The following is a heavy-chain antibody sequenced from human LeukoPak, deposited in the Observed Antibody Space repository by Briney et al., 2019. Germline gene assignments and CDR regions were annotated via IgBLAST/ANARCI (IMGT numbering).Heavy chain of an antibody. J-gene: IGHJ4*02. V-gene: IGHV3-23*01. CDR2: ISGSGGST. CDR1: GFTFSSYA. CDR3: AKIGGWSLDY. D-gene: IGHD6-19*01. Sequence: GGSLRLSCAASGFTFSSYAMSWVRQAPGKGLEWVSAISGSGGSTYYADSVKGRFTISRDNSKNTLYLLMNSLRTEDTAVYYCAKIGGWSLDYWGQGTLVTVSS.